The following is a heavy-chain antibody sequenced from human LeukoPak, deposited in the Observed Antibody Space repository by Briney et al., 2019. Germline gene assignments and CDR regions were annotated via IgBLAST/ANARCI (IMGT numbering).Heavy chain of an antibody. Sequence: GGSLRLSCAASAFTFSRDDLAWVRQPPGKRPEWISSISGNGAGTHYIDSVRGRFIISRDNSKNTVYLQMNSLRAEDTAIYYCAREDSSMVLSLDYWGQGTLVTVSS. V-gene: IGHV3-23*01. CDR3: AREDSSMVLSLDY. CDR1: AFTFSRDD. CDR2: ISGNGAGT. D-gene: IGHD5-18*01. J-gene: IGHJ4*02.